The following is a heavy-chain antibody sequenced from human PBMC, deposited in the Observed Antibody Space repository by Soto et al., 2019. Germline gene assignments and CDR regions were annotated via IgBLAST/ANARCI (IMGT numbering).Heavy chain of an antibody. Sequence: QLQLQESGPGLVKPSETLSLTCTVSGDSVSSSNYYWGWIRHPPGRGLGWIGSILHGGNTYYNPSRKSRVTISVDTSKNQFSLKLSSVAAADTAIYYCARHLAAAGGYYGYGGQGTLVTVSS. CDR3: ARHLAAAGGYYGY. J-gene: IGHJ4*02. CDR2: ILHGGNT. CDR1: GDSVSSSNYY. D-gene: IGHD3-10*01. V-gene: IGHV4-39*01.